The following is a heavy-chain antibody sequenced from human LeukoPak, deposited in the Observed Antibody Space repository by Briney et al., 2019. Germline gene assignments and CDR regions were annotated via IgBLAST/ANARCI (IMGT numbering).Heavy chain of an antibody. V-gene: IGHV4-38-2*02. CDR2: IYHSGST. D-gene: IGHD6-6*01. CDR3: ARLTPQGGSSSSHPGY. CDR1: GYSISSGYY. J-gene: IGHJ4*02. Sequence: SETLSLTCTVSGYSISSGYYWGWIRQPPGKGLEWIGSIYHSGSTYYNPSLKSRVTISVDTSKNQFSLKLSSVTAADTAVYYCARLTPQGGSSSSHPGYWGQGTLVTVSS.